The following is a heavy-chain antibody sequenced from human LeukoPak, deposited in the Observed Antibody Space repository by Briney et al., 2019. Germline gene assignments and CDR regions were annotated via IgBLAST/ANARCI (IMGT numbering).Heavy chain of an antibody. V-gene: IGHV3-30-3*01. Sequence: GRSLRLSCAASGFTFSSYAMHWVRQAPGKGLEWVAVISYDGSNKYYADSVKGRFTISRDNSKNTLYLQLNSLRGDDTAIYYCVKDRNHWGSMENWGQGTLVTVSS. CDR2: ISYDGSNK. CDR1: GFTFSSYA. D-gene: IGHD1-14*01. CDR3: VKDRNHWGSMEN. J-gene: IGHJ4*02.